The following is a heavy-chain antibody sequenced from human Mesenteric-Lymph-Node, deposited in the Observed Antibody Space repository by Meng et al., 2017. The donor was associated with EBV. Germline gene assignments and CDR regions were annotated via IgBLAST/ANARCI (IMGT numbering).Heavy chain of an antibody. Sequence: QLQLQESGPGLVEPSETLSPTCTFSGDSISSTSYYWGWVRQPPGEGLEWIGEIYHSGSTNYNPSLKSRVTISVDKSKNQFSLKLSSVTAADTAVYYCARGIAVAGFDYWGQGTLGTVSS. D-gene: IGHD6-19*01. CDR3: ARGIAVAGFDY. CDR1: GDSISSTSYY. V-gene: IGHV4-39*07. CDR2: IYHSGST. J-gene: IGHJ4*02.